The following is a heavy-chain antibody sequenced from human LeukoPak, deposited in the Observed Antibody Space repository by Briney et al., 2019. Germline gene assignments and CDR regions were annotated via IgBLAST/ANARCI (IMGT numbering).Heavy chain of an antibody. J-gene: IGHJ4*02. CDR1: GFTFSNYG. D-gene: IGHD6-19*01. V-gene: IGHV3-23*01. Sequence: GGSLRLSCAASGFTFSNYGMTWVRQAPGKGLEWVSVVSGGGSSTYYADSVKGRFIISRDNSGNTPYLQMNSLRAEDTAIYYCAKRGSGWYLDYWGQGTLVTVSS. CDR2: VSGGGSST. CDR3: AKRGSGWYLDY.